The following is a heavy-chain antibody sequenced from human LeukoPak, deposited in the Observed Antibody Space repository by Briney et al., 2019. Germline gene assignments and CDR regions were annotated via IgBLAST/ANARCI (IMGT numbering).Heavy chain of an antibody. CDR3: ASTLVGAIDY. D-gene: IGHD1-26*01. CDR2: ISGSDGST. J-gene: IGHJ4*02. CDR1: GFTFSSYA. Sequence: GGSLRLSCAASGFTFSSYAMSWVRQAPGKGLEWVSAISGSDGSTYYADSVKGRFTISRDNAKNSLYLQMNSLRAEDTAVYYCASTLVGAIDYWGQGTLVTVSS. V-gene: IGHV3-23*01.